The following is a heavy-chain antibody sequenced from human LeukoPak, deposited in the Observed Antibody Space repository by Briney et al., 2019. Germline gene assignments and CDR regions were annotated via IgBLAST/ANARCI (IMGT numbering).Heavy chain of an antibody. Sequence: QPGGSLRLSCAASEFTFDDYAMHWVRQAPGKGLEWVSGISWNSGSIGYADSVKGRFTISRDNAKNSLYLQMNSLRAEDTALYYCTKDGRYNWNSGGLAHGDPNWFDPWGQGTLVTVSS. CDR2: ISWNSGSI. CDR1: EFTFDDYA. CDR3: TKDGRYNWNSGGLAHGDPNWFDP. J-gene: IGHJ5*02. D-gene: IGHD1-7*01. V-gene: IGHV3-9*01.